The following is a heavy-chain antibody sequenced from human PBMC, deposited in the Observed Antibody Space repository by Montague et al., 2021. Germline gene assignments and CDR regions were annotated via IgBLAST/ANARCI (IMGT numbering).Heavy chain of an antibody. Sequence: TLSLTCTVSGGSISSGGYYWSWIRQLPGKGLEWIGYIFYSGNTYYNPSLKSRVTISVDTSKNQFSLKLSSVTAADTAVYYCARAVDYYGSGSYLGFDYWGQGTLVTVSS. J-gene: IGHJ4*02. CDR2: IFYSGNT. CDR3: ARAVDYYGSGSYLGFDY. CDR1: GGSISSGGYY. V-gene: IGHV4-31*03. D-gene: IGHD3-10*01.